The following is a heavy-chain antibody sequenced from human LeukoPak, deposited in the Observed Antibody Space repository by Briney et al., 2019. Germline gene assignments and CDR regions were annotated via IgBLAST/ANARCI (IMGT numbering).Heavy chain of an antibody. CDR1: GFTFSSYS. CDR3: ARDGWFGDYNWFDP. V-gene: IGHV3-48*01. CDR2: ISSASNTI. J-gene: IGHJ5*02. D-gene: IGHD3-10*01. Sequence: RSGGSLRPSCAASGFTFSSYSMNWVRQAPGKGLEWVSYISSASNTIYYADSVKGRFTISRDNAKNSLYLQMNSLRAEDTAMYYCARDGWFGDYNWFDPWGQGTLVTVSS.